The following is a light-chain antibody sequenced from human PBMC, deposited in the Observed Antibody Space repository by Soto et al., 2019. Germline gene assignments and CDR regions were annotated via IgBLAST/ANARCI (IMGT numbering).Light chain of an antibody. V-gene: IGLV2-11*01. CDR1: SSDVGGYNY. J-gene: IGLJ1*01. CDR3: CSYAGSYTYV. Sequence: QSALTQPRSVSGSPGQSVTISCTGTSSDVGGYNYVSWYQQHPGKAPKLMIYDVSKRPSVVPDRFSGSKSGNTASLTISGLRAEDEADYYCCSYAGSYTYVFGTGTKVTVL. CDR2: DVS.